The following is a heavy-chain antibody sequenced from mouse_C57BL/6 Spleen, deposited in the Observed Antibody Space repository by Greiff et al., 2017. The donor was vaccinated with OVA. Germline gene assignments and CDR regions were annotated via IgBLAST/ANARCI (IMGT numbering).Heavy chain of an antibody. J-gene: IGHJ1*03. D-gene: IGHD4-1*01. CDR3: ARKGTGTVWYFDV. V-gene: IGHV1-63*01. CDR2: IYPGGGYT. CDR1: GYTFTNYW. Sequence: QVQLKESGAELVRPGPSVKMSCKASGYTFTNYWIGWAKQRPGHGLEWIGDIYPGGGYTNYNEKFKGKATLTADKSSSTAYMQFSSLTSEDSAIYYCARKGTGTVWYFDVWGTGTTVTVSS.